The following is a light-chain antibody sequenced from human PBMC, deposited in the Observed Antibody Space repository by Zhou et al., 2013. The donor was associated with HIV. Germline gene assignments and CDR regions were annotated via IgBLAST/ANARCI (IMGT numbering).Light chain of an antibody. CDR1: QGMRND. V-gene: IGKV1-6*01. Sequence: ALQMTQSPSSLSASVGDRVTITCRASQGMRNDLGWYQQKPGKAPKLLIYAASSLQSGVPSTFSGSGSGADFTLTISSLQPEDFATYYCLQDYNYPFGGGTTVEIK. CDR2: AAS. J-gene: IGKJ4*01. CDR3: LQDYNYP.